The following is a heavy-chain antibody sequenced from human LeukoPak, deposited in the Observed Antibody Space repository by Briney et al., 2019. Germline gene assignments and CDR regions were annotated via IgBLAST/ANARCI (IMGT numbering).Heavy chain of an antibody. Sequence: SETLSLTYTVSGGSISSYYWSWIRQPPGKGLEWIGYIYYSGSTNYNPSLKSRVTISVDTSKNQFSLKLSSVTAADTAVYYCARDSTAAGHDAFDIWGQGTMVTVSS. D-gene: IGHD6-13*01. CDR3: ARDSTAAGHDAFDI. V-gene: IGHV4-59*01. CDR2: IYYSGST. J-gene: IGHJ3*02. CDR1: GGSISSYY.